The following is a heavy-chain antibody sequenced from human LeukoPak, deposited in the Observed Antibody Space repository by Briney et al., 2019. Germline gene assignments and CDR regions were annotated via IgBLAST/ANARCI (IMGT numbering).Heavy chain of an antibody. V-gene: IGHV3-30*02. CDR3: AKDPSFRPGYFDY. CDR1: GFTFSSYG. CDR2: IRYDGSNK. J-gene: IGHJ4*02. Sequence: GGXLRLSCAASGFTFSSYGMHWVRQAPGKGLEWVAFIRYDGSNKYYADSVKGGFTISRDSSKNTLYLQMNSLRAEDTAVYYCAKDPSFRPGYFDYWGQGTLVTVSS.